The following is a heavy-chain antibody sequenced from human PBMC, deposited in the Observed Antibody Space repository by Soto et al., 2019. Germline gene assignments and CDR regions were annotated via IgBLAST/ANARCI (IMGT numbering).Heavy chain of an antibody. D-gene: IGHD6-25*01. Sequence: GESLKISCKGSGYSFTSYWIGWVRQMPGKGLEWMGIIYPGDSDTRYSPSFQGQVTISADKSISTAYLQWSSLKASDTAMYYCARHVRQRIALYYYYYGMDVWGQGTTVTVSS. CDR1: GYSFTSYW. V-gene: IGHV5-51*01. CDR3: ARHVRQRIALYYYYYGMDV. J-gene: IGHJ6*02. CDR2: IYPGDSDT.